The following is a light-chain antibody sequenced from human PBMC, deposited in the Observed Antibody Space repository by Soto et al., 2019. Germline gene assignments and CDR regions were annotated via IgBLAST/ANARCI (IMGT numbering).Light chain of an antibody. Sequence: QSVLTQPASVSGSPGQSITISCNGTSSDVGDYKYVSWYQQHPGKVPQLMIYDVRHRPSGVSDRFSGSKSGNTASLTISGLQAEDEADYYCSSWTTNNKGIFGPGTKLTVL. J-gene: IGLJ1*01. CDR3: SSWTTNNKGI. V-gene: IGLV2-14*03. CDR2: DVR. CDR1: SSDVGDYKY.